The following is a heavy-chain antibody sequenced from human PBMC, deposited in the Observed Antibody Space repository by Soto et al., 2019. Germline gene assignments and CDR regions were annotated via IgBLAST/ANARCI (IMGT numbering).Heavy chain of an antibody. D-gene: IGHD1-20*01. CDR3: ARGEGIGWYFDL. CDR2: IYYSGST. J-gene: IGHJ2*01. Sequence: QLQLQESGPGLVKPSETLSLTCTVSGGSISSSSYYWGWIRQPPGKGLEWIGSIYYSGSTYYNPSLRSRLTISVDTSTKQFSPKLSSVTAADTAVYYCARGEGIGWYFDLWGRGTLVTVSS. V-gene: IGHV4-39*01. CDR1: GGSISSSSYY.